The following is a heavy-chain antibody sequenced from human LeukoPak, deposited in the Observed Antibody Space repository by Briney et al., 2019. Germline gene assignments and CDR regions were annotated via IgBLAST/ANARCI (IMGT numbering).Heavy chain of an antibody. CDR2: ISSSSGYI. V-gene: IGHV3-21*01. CDR1: GGSFSGYY. J-gene: IGHJ6*02. CDR3: ARGRGYSTSSTDMDV. Sequence: PSETLSLTCAVYGGSFSGYYWSWIRQPPGKGLEWVSSISSSSGYIYYADSVKGRFTIFRDNAENSLYLQMNSLRAEDTAVYYCARGRGYSTSSTDMDVWGRGTTVTVSS. D-gene: IGHD6-6*01.